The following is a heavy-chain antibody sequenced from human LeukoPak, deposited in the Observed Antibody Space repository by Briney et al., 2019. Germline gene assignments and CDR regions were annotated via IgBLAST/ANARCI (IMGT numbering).Heavy chain of an antibody. CDR3: ARDLHYDFWSGYNPFDD. D-gene: IGHD3-3*01. Sequence: PGGSLRLSCAASGFTFSSYWMSWVRQAPGKGLEWVANIKQDGSEKYYVDSVKGRFTISRDNAKNSLYLQMNSLRAEDTAVYYCARDLHYDFWSGYNPFDDWGQGTLVTVSS. J-gene: IGHJ4*02. V-gene: IGHV3-7*01. CDR1: GFTFSSYW. CDR2: IKQDGSEK.